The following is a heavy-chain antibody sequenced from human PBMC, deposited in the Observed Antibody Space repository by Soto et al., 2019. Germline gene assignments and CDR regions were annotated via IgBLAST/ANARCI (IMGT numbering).Heavy chain of an antibody. CDR1: GGSISSGDYY. J-gene: IGHJ4*02. V-gene: IGHV4-30-4*01. D-gene: IGHD3-22*01. CDR2: IYYSGST. Sequence: QVQLQESGPGLVKPSQTLSLTCTVSGGSISSGDYYWSWIRQPPGQGLEWIGYIYYSGSTYYNPSLKSRVTISVDTSKNQFSLKLSSVTAADTAVYYCARDSRAITMIVGADPGYFDYWGQGTLVTVSS. CDR3: ARDSRAITMIVGADPGYFDY.